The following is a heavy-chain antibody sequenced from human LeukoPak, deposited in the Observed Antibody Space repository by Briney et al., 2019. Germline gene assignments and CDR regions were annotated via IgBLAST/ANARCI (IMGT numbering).Heavy chain of an antibody. J-gene: IGHJ6*03. D-gene: IGHD7-27*01. Sequence: SETLSLTCAVYGGSFSGYYWRWIRQSPGKGLEWIGEINDSGSTNYDPSLKSRVTISVDTSKNQISLKLTSVTAADTAVYYCARVAGDPIYYYYYYMDVWGKGTTVTVSS. V-gene: IGHV4-34*01. CDR1: GGSFSGYY. CDR3: ARVAGDPIYYYYYYMDV. CDR2: INDSGST.